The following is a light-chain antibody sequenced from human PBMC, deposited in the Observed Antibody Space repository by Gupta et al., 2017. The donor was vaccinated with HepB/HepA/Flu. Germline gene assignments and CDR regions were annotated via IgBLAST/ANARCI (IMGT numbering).Light chain of an antibody. J-gene: IGLJ3*02. CDR2: SAY. CDR1: TGAVTGAYY. CDR3: LLSFGDGWV. Sequence: QTVVTQEPSLTVSPGGTVTLTCASGTGAVTGAYYPNWFQQKPGQAPRALIYSAYNNPSGTPARFSGSLLGGKAALTLSGVQPEDEADYYCLLSFGDGWVFGGGTKLTVL. V-gene: IGLV7-43*01.